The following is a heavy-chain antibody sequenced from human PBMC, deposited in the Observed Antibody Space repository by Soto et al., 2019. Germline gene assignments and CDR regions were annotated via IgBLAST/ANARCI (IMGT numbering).Heavy chain of an antibody. CDR2: ISGSGGST. V-gene: IGHV3-23*01. Sequence: GGSLRLSCAASGFTFSSYAMSWVRQAPGKGLEWVSAISGSGGSTYYADSVKGRFTISRDNSKNTLYLQMNSLRAEDTAVYYCAKGEEYYGSGSYFVYWGQGTLVTVSS. CDR3: AKGEEYYGSGSYFVY. D-gene: IGHD3-10*01. CDR1: GFTFSSYA. J-gene: IGHJ4*02.